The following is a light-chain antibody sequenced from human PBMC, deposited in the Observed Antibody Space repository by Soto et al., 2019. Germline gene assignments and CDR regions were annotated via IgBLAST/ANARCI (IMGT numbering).Light chain of an antibody. Sequence: QSVLTQARSVSGSPGQSVTISCTETSRDVGGYNYVSWYQQHPGKAPKLMIYDVSKRPSGVPVRFSGSKSGNTASLTISVLQAEDEADYYCCSYACSYTYVFGPGTKVTVL. J-gene: IGLJ1*01. CDR3: CSYACSYTYV. CDR1: SRDVGGYNY. V-gene: IGLV2-11*01. CDR2: DVS.